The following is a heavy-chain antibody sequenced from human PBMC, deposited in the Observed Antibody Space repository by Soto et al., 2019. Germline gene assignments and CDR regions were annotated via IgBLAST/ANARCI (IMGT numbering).Heavy chain of an antibody. CDR3: AAGGSGYYAN. CDR1: GFTFSTYW. J-gene: IGHJ4*02. D-gene: IGHD3-22*01. V-gene: IGHV3-74*01. Sequence: EVQLVESGGDLVQPGGSLRLSCAASGFTFSTYWMHWVRQAPGKGLLWVSRIKTDGTYATYADSVKARFTISRDNAKNTLYLQMNSLRVEDAAVYYCAAGGSGYYANWGQGTLVTVSS. CDR2: IKTDGTYA.